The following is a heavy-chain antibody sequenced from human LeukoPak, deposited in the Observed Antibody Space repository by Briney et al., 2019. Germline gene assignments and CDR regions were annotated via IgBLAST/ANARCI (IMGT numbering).Heavy chain of an antibody. CDR2: ISSSGSTI. CDR3: ARDDYYDSSGYSPYQTFDY. CDR1: GFTFSSYE. V-gene: IGHV3-48*03. Sequence: PGGSLRLSCAASGFTFSSYEMNWVRQAPGKGLEWVSYISSSGSTIYYADSVKGRFTISRDNAKNSLYLQMNSLRAEDTAVYYCARDDYYDSSGYSPYQTFDYWGQGTLVTVS. J-gene: IGHJ4*02. D-gene: IGHD3-22*01.